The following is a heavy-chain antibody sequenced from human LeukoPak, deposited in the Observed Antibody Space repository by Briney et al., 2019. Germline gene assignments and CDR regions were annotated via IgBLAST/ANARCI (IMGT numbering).Heavy chain of an antibody. Sequence: ASETLSLTCTVSGGSISSYYWSWIRQPPGKGLEWIGYIYYSGRTKYNPSLKSRVTISVDTSKNQFSLKLSSVTAADTAVYYCARRHCSGGSCYPHYLDYWGQGILVTVSS. J-gene: IGHJ4*02. CDR3: ARRHCSGGSCYPHYLDY. V-gene: IGHV4-59*08. CDR1: GGSISSYY. D-gene: IGHD2-15*01. CDR2: IYYSGRT.